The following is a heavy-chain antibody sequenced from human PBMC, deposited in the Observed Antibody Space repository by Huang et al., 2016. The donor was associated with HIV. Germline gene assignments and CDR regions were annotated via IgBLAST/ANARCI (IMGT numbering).Heavy chain of an antibody. D-gene: IGHD3-22*01. CDR2: THPRDGST. CDR3: ARDRDFYDSSGYWGFNYFDY. Sequence: VKVSCKASGSAFTSYYLHWVRQAPGQGLEWMGITHPRDGSTRYAQKFQGRVTTTRETSTNTVFMELSSLRSEDTAVYYCARDRDFYDSSGYWGFNYFDYWGQGTLVTVSS. J-gene: IGHJ4*02. V-gene: IGHV1-46*01. CDR1: GSAFTSYY.